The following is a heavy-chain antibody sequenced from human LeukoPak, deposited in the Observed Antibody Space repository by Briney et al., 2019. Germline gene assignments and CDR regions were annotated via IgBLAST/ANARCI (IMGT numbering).Heavy chain of an antibody. J-gene: IGHJ4*02. CDR2: IYYSGST. V-gene: IGHV4-30-4*01. Sequence: RSSETLSLTCTVSGGSISSGDYYWSWIRQPPGKGLEWIGYIYYSGSTYYNPSLKSRVTIPVDTSKNQFSLKLSSVTAADTAVYYCARRITIFGVVAYFDYWGQGTLVTVSS. D-gene: IGHD3-3*01. CDR3: ARRITIFGVVAYFDY. CDR1: GGSISSGDYY.